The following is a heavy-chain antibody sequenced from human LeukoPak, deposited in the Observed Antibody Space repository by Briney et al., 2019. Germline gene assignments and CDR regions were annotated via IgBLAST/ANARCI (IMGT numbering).Heavy chain of an antibody. CDR3: ARASGWYEFDY. CDR1: GFTVSSNY. J-gene: IGHJ4*02. V-gene: IGHV3-53*01. CDR2: IYSGGST. Sequence: GGSLRLSCAASGFTVSSNYMSWVRQAPGKGLEWVSVIYSGGSTYYADSVKGRFTISRDNSKNTLYLQMNSLRAEDTAVYYCARASGWYEFDYWGQGTLVTVSS. D-gene: IGHD6-19*01.